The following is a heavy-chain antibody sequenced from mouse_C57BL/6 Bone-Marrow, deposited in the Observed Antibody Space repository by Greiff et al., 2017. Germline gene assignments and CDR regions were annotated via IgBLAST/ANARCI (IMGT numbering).Heavy chain of an antibody. J-gene: IGHJ3*01. D-gene: IGHD2-5*01. V-gene: IGHV1-55*01. Sequence: QVQLQQPGAELVKPGASVKLSCTASGYTFTSYCITWVKQRPGQGLEWIGDIYPGSGSTNYNEKFKSKATLTADTSSSTAYMQLSSLTSEDSAVYYCARYSNYVAWFAYWGQGTLVTVSA. CDR2: IYPGSGST. CDR3: ARYSNYVAWFAY. CDR1: GYTFTSYC.